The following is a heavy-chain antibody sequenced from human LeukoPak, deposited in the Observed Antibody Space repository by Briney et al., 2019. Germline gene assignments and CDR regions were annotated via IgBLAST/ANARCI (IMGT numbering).Heavy chain of an antibody. V-gene: IGHV4-31*03. CDR3: ARLPFYSSSWSRPTNDY. D-gene: IGHD6-13*01. CDR2: IYYSGST. J-gene: IGHJ4*02. CDR1: GGSISSGGYY. Sequence: SETLSLTCTVSGGSISSGGYYWSWIRQHPGKGLEWIGYIYYSGSTYYNPSLKSRVTISVDTSKNQFSLELSSVTAADTAVYYCARLPFYSSSWSRPTNDYWGQGTLVTVSS.